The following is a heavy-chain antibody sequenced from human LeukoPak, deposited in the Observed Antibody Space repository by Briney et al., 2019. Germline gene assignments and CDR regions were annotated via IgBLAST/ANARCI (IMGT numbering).Heavy chain of an antibody. CDR1: GYTFTGYY. D-gene: IGHD2-15*01. Sequence: ASVKVSCKASGYTFTGYYMHWVRQAPGQGLEWMGWINPNSGGTNYAQKFQGRVTMTRDTSISTAYMELSKLRSDDTAVYYCARDYCSGGSCYGRPYGMDVWGQGTTVTVSS. J-gene: IGHJ6*02. CDR2: INPNSGGT. CDR3: ARDYCSGGSCYGRPYGMDV. V-gene: IGHV1-2*02.